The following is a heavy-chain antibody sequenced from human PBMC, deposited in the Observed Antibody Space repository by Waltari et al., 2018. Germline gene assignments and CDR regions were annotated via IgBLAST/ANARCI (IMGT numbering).Heavy chain of an antibody. CDR3: ALGRDTAMIEGQRWLQLWQGMDV. D-gene: IGHD5-18*01. V-gene: IGHV3-30-3*01. Sequence: QVQLVEPGGGVVQPGRSLRLPCAASGFTLSSYGIHWVRQAPGKGLEWVAVISYDGSNEYYADSVKGRFTISRDNSKNTLFLQMNSVRAEDTAVYYCALGRDTAMIEGQRWLQLWQGMDVWGQGTTVTVS. CDR1: GFTLSSYG. J-gene: IGHJ6*02. CDR2: ISYDGSNE.